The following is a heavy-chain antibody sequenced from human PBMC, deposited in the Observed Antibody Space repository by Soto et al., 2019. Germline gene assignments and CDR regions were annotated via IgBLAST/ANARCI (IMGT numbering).Heavy chain of an antibody. CDR1: GLTFSDHY. CDR3: ARATYYGSGTDYGYALDV. CDR2: ISGTAGTI. Sequence: QVQLVESGGGLVKPGGSLRLSCEASGLTFSDHYMTWIRQAPGKGLEWVSYISGTAGTIYYADSVQGRFTISRDNAKNSLYLQMTSLSAEDTAVYYCARATYYGSGTDYGYALDVWGQGTTVTVSS. V-gene: IGHV3-11*01. D-gene: IGHD3-10*01. J-gene: IGHJ6*02.